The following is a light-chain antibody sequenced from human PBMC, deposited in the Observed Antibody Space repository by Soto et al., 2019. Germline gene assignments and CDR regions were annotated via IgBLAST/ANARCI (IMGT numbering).Light chain of an antibody. Sequence: QYVLTQSPSASGSPGQSVTISCTGTSSDVGAYKYVSWYQQYPGKAPKLMIYEVTKRPSGVPDRFSGSKSGNTASLTVSGLQAEDEADYYCTSYVGNDIWVFGGGTKVTVL. CDR2: EVT. CDR3: TSYVGNDIWV. J-gene: IGLJ3*02. CDR1: SSDVGAYKY. V-gene: IGLV2-8*01.